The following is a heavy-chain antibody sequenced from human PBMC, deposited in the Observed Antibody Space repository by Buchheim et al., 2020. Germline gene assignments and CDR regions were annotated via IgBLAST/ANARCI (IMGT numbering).Heavy chain of an antibody. Sequence: EVQLVESGGGLVQPGGSLRLSCAASGFTFSSYWMSWVRQAPGKGLEWVANIKQDGSEKYYVDSVKGRFTISRDNAKNSLYLQMNSLRVEDTAVYYCAFLPYPDTIVVVGEGTNWGQGTL. J-gene: IGHJ4*02. CDR1: GFTFSSYW. D-gene: IGHD2-15*01. CDR3: AFLPYPDTIVVVGEGTN. CDR2: IKQDGSEK. V-gene: IGHV3-7*01.